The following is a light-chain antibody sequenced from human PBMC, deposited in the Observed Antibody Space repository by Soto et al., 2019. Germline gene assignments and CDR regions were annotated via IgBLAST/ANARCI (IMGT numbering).Light chain of an antibody. CDR2: AVS. J-gene: IGLJ1*01. CDR1: ASDVGGYNY. Sequence: QSVLTQPASVSGSPGQSITISCTGTASDVGGYNYVSWYQQHPGKAPKLMIHAVSNRPSGVSSRSSGSKSGNTASLTISGLQSEDEADYFCCSYTSRTTYVFGTGTRSPS. V-gene: IGLV2-14*01. CDR3: CSYTSRTTYV.